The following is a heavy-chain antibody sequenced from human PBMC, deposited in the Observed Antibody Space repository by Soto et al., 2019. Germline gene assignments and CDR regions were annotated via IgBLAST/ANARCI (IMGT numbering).Heavy chain of an antibody. J-gene: IGHJ4*02. CDR3: ASSGPYGPSSGWYY. CDR2: ISSSSSYI. V-gene: IGHV3-21*01. CDR1: GFTFSSYS. D-gene: IGHD6-19*01. Sequence: PGGSLRLSCAASGFTFSSYSMNWVRQAPGKGLEWVSSISSSSSYIYYADSVKGRFTISRDNAKNSLYLQMNSLRAEDTAVYYCASSGPYGPSSGWYYWGQGTLVTVSS.